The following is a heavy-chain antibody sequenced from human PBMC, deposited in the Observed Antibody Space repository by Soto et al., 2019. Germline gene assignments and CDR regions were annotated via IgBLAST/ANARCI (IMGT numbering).Heavy chain of an antibody. CDR2: ISSDGTTI. CDR3: VRVGVVARPY. D-gene: IGHD2-21*01. Sequence: PGGSLRLSCEVSGLSFSKFEMTWVRQAPGKGLEWVSSISSDGTTIYYADSVQGRFTISRDNGKNSLYLQMNSLKGEDTATYYCVRVGVVARPYWGQGTPVTVSS. V-gene: IGHV3-48*03. J-gene: IGHJ4*02. CDR1: GLSFSKFE.